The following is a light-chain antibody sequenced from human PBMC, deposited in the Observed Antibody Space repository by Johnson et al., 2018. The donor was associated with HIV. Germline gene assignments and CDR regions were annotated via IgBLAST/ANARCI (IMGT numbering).Light chain of an antibody. CDR3: GTWDSSLSAYV. CDR1: SSNIGNNY. J-gene: IGLJ1*01. V-gene: IGLV1-51*01. Sequence: QSVLTQPPSVSAAPGQKVTISFSGSSSNIGNNYVSWYQQLSGRAPKLLIYDTDKRPSGIPDRFSGSKSGTSATLGISGLQTGDEADYYCGTWDSSLSAYVFGTGTKVTVL. CDR2: DTD.